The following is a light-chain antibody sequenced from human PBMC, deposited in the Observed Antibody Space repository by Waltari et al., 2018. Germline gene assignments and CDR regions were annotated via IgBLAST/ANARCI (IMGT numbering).Light chain of an antibody. CDR1: SYNIGSHT. J-gene: IGLJ3*02. CDR2: NNK. V-gene: IGLV1-44*01. Sequence: QSVLTQPPSASGTPGPTVTISCSGSSYNIGSHTVNWYQHLPGTPPKLRIYNNKPRPSAVPDRCAGSKSGSSASLALSGLASDDEAHYYCSTWDGSLTGVVFGGGTKLTVL. CDR3: STWDGSLTGVV.